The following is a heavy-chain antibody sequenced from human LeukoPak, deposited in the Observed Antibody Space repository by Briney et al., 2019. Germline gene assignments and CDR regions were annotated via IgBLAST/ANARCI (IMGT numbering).Heavy chain of an antibody. CDR1: GGTFSSYA. J-gene: IGHJ4*02. V-gene: IGHV1-69*05. Sequence: SVKVSCKASGGTFSSYAISWVRQAPGQGLEWMGRIIPIFGTANYAQKFQGRVTITTDESTSTAYMELSSLRSEDTAVYYCAGAPPVMVRGVMQLYEYYFDYWEQGTLVTVSS. CDR3: AGAPPVMVRGVMQLYEYYFDY. D-gene: IGHD3-10*01. CDR2: IIPIFGTA.